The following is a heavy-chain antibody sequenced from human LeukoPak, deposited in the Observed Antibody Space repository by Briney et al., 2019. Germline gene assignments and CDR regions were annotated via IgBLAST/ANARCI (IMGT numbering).Heavy chain of an antibody. D-gene: IGHD6-6*01. CDR1: GFTFSSYW. CDR3: AKDPSIAARYYWYFDL. V-gene: IGHV3-7*03. J-gene: IGHJ2*01. CDR2: IKQDGSEK. Sequence: PGGSLRLSCAASGFTFSSYWMSWVRQAPGKGLEWVANIKQDGSEKYYVDSVKGRFTISRDNAKNSLYLQMNSLRAEDTAVYYCAKDPSIAARYYWYFDLWGRGTLVTVSS.